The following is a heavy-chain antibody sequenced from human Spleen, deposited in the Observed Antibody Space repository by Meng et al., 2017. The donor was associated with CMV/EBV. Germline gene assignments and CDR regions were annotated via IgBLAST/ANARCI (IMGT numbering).Heavy chain of an antibody. V-gene: IGHV3-48*03. D-gene: IGHD5-12*01. CDR1: GFTFSSYE. CDR2: ISGTSSTI. Sequence: GESLKISCAASGFTFSSYEMNWVRQAPGKGLEWLSYISGTSSTIYEANSVKGRFTVSRDNAKKSLYLQMNSLRAEDTAVYYCAGDLLGYSAYGVRYFDLWGRGTLVTVSS. CDR3: AGDLLGYSAYGVRYFDL. J-gene: IGHJ2*01.